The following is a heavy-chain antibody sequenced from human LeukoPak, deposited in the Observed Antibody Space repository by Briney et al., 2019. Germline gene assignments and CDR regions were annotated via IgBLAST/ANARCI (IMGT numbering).Heavy chain of an antibody. CDR2: IIPIFGTA. D-gene: IGHD3-3*01. J-gene: IGHJ4*02. V-gene: IGHV1-69*13. CDR3: ARAPTIFGVVIHGPYFDY. Sequence: ASVKASCKASGGTFSSYAISWVRQAPGQGLEWMGGIIPIFGTANYAQKFQGRVTITADESTSTAYMELSSLRSEDTAVYYCARAPTIFGVVIHGPYFDYWGQGTLVTVSS. CDR1: GGTFSSYA.